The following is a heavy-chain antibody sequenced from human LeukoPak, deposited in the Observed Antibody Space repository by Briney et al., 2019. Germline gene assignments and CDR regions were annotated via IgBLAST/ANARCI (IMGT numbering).Heavy chain of an antibody. CDR3: AKGSSAWNEVFHFDY. D-gene: IGHD6-19*01. Sequence: PGGSLRLSCGASGFTFSRYSMNWVRQAPGKGLEWVSSISSVSTYIYYADSVKGRFTISRDNAKNSLYLQMNSLRAEDMALYYCAKGSSAWNEVFHFDYWGQGTLVTVSS. CDR1: GFTFSRYS. CDR2: ISSVSTYI. J-gene: IGHJ4*02. V-gene: IGHV3-21*04.